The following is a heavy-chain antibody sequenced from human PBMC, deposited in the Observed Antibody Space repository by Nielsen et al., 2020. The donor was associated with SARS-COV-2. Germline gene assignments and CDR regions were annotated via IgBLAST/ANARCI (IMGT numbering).Heavy chain of an antibody. J-gene: IGHJ4*02. D-gene: IGHD3-22*01. V-gene: IGHV4-39*01. CDR3: ARVFSYDSSGYFPRHYFDY. Sequence: SETLSLTCTVSGGSISSSSYYWGWIRQPPGKGLEWIGSIYYSGSTYYNPSLKSRVTISVDTSKNQFSLKLSSVTAADTAVYYCARVFSYDSSGYFPRHYFDYWGQGTLVTVSS. CDR2: IYYSGST. CDR1: GGSISSSSYY.